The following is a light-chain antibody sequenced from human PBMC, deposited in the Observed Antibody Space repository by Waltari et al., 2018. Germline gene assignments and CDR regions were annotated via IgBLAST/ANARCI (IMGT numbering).Light chain of an antibody. V-gene: IGKV3-15*01. CDR3: QHSNNWPLT. Sequence: IVTTQPPATLSASAEERATLSCRASQSVSGNLAWYQQKPGQAPRLLIYGASTMATGIPARFSGSGFGTDFTLTISSLQSEDYAVYFCQHSNNWPLTFGGGTKLEIK. CDR1: QSVSGN. CDR2: GAS. J-gene: IGKJ4*01.